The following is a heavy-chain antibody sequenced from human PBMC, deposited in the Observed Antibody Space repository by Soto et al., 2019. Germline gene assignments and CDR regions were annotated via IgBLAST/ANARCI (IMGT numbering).Heavy chain of an antibody. J-gene: IGHJ5*02. CDR2: IYHSGST. Sequence: PSETLSLTCAVSGGSISSGGYSWSWIWQPPGKGLEWIGYIYHSGSTYYNPSLKSRVTISVDRSKNQFSLKLSSVTAADTAVYYCARRLWGYDPWGQGTLVTVSS. V-gene: IGHV4-30-2*01. CDR1: GGSISSGGYS. CDR3: ARRLWGYDP. D-gene: IGHD3-16*01.